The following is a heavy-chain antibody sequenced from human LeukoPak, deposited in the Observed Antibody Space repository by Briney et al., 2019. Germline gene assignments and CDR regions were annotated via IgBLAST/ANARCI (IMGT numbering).Heavy chain of an antibody. D-gene: IGHD3-22*01. CDR3: ARGSGYYYDSSGYSYGY. V-gene: IGHV1-69*05. CDR1: GGTFSSYA. Sequence: SVKVSCKASGGTFSSYAISWVRQAPGQGLEWMGGIIPIFGTANYAQKFQGRVTITTDESTSTAYMELSSLRSEDTAVYCCARGSGYYYDSSGYSYGYWGQGTLVTVSS. J-gene: IGHJ4*02. CDR2: IIPIFGTA.